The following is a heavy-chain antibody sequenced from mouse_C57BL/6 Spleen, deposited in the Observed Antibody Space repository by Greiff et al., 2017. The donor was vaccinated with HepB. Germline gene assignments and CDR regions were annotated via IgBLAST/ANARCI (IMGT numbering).Heavy chain of an antibody. D-gene: IGHD3-3*01. V-gene: IGHV1-69*01. CDR1: GYTFTSYW. Sequence: QVQLQQPGAELVMPGASVKLSCKASGYTFTSYWMHWVKQRPGQGLEWIGEIDPSDSYTNYNQKIRGKSTLTVDKSSSTAYMQLSSLTSEDSAVYYCARLGGSFDVWGTGTTVTVSS. J-gene: IGHJ1*03. CDR3: ARLGGSFDV. CDR2: IDPSDSYT.